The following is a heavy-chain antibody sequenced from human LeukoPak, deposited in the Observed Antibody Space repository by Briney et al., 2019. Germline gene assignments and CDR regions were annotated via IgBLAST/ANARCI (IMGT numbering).Heavy chain of an antibody. J-gene: IGHJ5*02. CDR1: GFTFSSYA. Sequence: GGSLRLSCAASGFTFSSYAMSWVRQAPGKGLEWVSAISGSGGSTYYADSVKGRFTISRDNSKNTLYLQMNSLRAEDTAVYYCAREGGLDSSGWYNWFDPWGQGTLVTVSS. CDR3: AREGGLDSSGWYNWFDP. CDR2: ISGSGGST. V-gene: IGHV3-23*01. D-gene: IGHD6-19*01.